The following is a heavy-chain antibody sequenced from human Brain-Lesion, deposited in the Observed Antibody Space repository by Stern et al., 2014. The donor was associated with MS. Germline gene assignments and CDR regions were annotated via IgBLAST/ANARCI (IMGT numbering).Heavy chain of an antibody. J-gene: IGHJ4*02. CDR3: ATLSPGAGGNYYRHFDY. V-gene: IGHV1-24*01. CDR1: GYTLTELY. D-gene: IGHD1-26*01. Sequence: QLVESGAEVKTPGASVKVSCKVSGYTLTELYMHWVRQAPRKGLERIGGFDPEDGETIYAQKFQGRVTMTEDTSTDTAYMELSSLRSEDTAVYYCATLSPGAGGNYYRHFDYWGQGTLVTVSS. CDR2: FDPEDGET.